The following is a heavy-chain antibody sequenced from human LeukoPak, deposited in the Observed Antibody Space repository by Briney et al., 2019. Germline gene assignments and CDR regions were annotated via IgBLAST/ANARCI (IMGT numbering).Heavy chain of an antibody. Sequence: GGSLRLSCAATGFTFSSYEMNWVRQAPGKGLEWVSYISSSGSTIYYADSVKGRFTISRDNAKNSLYLQMNSLRAEDTAVYYCARGRGEENWFDPWGQGTLVTVSS. V-gene: IGHV3-48*03. J-gene: IGHJ5*02. CDR2: ISSSGSTI. CDR3: ARGRGEENWFDP. D-gene: IGHD3-16*01. CDR1: GFTFSSYE.